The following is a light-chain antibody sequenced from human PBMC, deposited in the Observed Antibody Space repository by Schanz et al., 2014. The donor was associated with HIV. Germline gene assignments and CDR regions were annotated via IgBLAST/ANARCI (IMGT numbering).Light chain of an antibody. J-gene: IGLJ3*02. CDR2: SND. Sequence: QSVLTQPPSASGTPGQRVTISCSGSSSNLGSNAVNWYQQLPGTAPKLLIYSNDQRPSGVPDRFSGSKSGTSASLAISGLRSEDEADYYCAAWDGSLSGWMFGGGTKVTVL. CDR1: SSNLGSNA. CDR3: AAWDGSLSGWM. V-gene: IGLV1-47*02.